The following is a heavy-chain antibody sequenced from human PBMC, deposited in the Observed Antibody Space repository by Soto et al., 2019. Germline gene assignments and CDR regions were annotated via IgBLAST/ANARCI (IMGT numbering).Heavy chain of an antibody. CDR2: ISSSTI. J-gene: IGHJ5*02. D-gene: IGHD3-22*01. Sequence: EVQLVESGGGLVQPGGSLRLSCAASGFTFSSYSMNWVRQAPGKGLEWVSYISSSTIYYADSVKGRFTISRDNAKNSLYLQMNSLIAEYTAVYYCAREGDSSGWYNWFDPWGQGTLVTVSS. CDR3: AREGDSSGWYNWFDP. CDR1: GFTFSSYS. V-gene: IGHV3-48*01.